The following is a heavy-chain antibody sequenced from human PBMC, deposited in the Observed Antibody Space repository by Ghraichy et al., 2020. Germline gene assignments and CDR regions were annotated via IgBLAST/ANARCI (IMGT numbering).Heavy chain of an antibody. CDR1: GGSFSGYY. D-gene: IGHD5-12*01. V-gene: IGHV4-34*01. CDR3: ARGGEYSGYDYWYFDL. CDR2: INHSGST. J-gene: IGHJ2*01. Sequence: SETLSLTCAVYGGSFSGYYWSWIRQPPGKGLEWIGEINHSGSTNYNPSLKSRVTISVDTSKNQFSLKLSSVTAADTAVYYCARGGEYSGYDYWYFDLWGRGTLVTVSS.